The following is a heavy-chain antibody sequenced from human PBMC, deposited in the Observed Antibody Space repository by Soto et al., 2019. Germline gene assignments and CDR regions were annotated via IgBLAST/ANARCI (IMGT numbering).Heavy chain of an antibody. Sequence: QVQLQESGPGLVKSSETLSLTCTVSGGSISSNYWSWIRQPPGKGLEWIGYIYNSGSTNYNPSLKSRGTIXXDXSXXQFSLKLSSVTAADTAVYYCARLRVVVGTSDWFDPWGQGTLVTVSS. D-gene: IGHD2-15*01. V-gene: IGHV4-59*08. CDR3: ARLRVVVGTSDWFDP. CDR1: GGSISSNY. J-gene: IGHJ5*02. CDR2: IYNSGST.